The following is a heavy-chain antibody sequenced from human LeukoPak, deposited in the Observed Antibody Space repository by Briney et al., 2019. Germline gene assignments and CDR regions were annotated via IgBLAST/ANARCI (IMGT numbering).Heavy chain of an antibody. J-gene: IGHJ4*02. CDR2: INPGDSDT. CDR1: GYSFRNYW. V-gene: IGHV5-51*01. Sequence: NPGESLKISCKASGYSFRNYWIGWVRQMPGKGLEWMGIINPGDSDTRYSPSFQGQVTMSVDKSISSAYLEWSSLKASDTAMYYCARQYYNILTDPNYFDSWGQGTLVTVSS. CDR3: ARQYYNILTDPNYFDS. D-gene: IGHD3-9*01.